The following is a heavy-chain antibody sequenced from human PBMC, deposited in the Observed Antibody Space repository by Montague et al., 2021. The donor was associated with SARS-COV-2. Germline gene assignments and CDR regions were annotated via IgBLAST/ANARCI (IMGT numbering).Heavy chain of an antibody. CDR2: LYWDDDK. J-gene: IGHJ3*02. CDR1: GFSLSTSGVG. V-gene: IGHV2-5*02. CDR3: AHWDEYHGSGSEWSQVGAFDI. Sequence: PALVKPTQILTLTCTFSGFSLSTSGVGVGWIRQPPGKALVWLALLYWDDDKRYSPSLKSRLTITKGTSKNQVVLTMTNMDPVVTATYYCAHWDEYHGSGSEWSQVGAFDIWGQGTMVTVSS. D-gene: IGHD3-10*01.